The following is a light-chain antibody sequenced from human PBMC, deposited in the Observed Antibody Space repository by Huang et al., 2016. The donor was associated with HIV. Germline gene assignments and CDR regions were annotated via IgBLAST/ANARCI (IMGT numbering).Light chain of an antibody. CDR1: QSLSSW. J-gene: IGKJ4*01. CDR2: NAS. Sequence: DIQMTQSPSTLSASIGDRVTITCRASQSLSSWLAWYQQKPGKAPKLLIYNASSLESGVPSRFSGSGSGTEFTLTISNLQPDDFATYYCQQYNTYPLTFGGGTKVEIK. V-gene: IGKV1-5*03. CDR3: QQYNTYPLT.